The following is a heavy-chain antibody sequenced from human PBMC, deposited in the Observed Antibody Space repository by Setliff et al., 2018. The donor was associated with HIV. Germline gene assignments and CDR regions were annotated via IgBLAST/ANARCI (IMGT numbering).Heavy chain of an antibody. J-gene: IGHJ4*02. D-gene: IGHD6-13*01. CDR1: GFTFSNYA. CDR2: ISGSAGTT. V-gene: IGHV3-23*01. CDR3: AKDHATSSWFTALLDD. Sequence: GESLKISCAASGFTFSNYAMSWVRQAPGKGLEWVSGISGSAGTTYYADSVKGRFTISRDNSKNTLYLQMNSLRAEDTAVYYCAKDHATSSWFTALLDDCGQGALVTVSS.